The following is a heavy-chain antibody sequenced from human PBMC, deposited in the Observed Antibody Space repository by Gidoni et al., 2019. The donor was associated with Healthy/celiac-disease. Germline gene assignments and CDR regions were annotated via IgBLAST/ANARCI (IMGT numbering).Heavy chain of an antibody. CDR1: GFTFRNAW. Sequence: EVQLVESGGGLVKPGGSLRLSCSASGFTFRNAWMSWVRQAPGKGLEWVGRIKSKTDGGTTDYAAPVKGRFTISRDDSKNTLYLQMNSLKTEDTAVYYCTTDPNIVVVVAATHDYWGQGTLVTVSS. CDR3: TTDPNIVVVVAATHDY. D-gene: IGHD2-15*01. V-gene: IGHV3-15*01. CDR2: IKSKTDGGTT. J-gene: IGHJ4*02.